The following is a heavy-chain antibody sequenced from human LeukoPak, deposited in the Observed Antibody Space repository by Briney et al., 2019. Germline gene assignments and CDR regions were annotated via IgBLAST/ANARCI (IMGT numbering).Heavy chain of an antibody. V-gene: IGHV3-74*01. CDR2: MNSDGRAT. Sequence: GGSLRLSCAASGFSFSNFWMHWVRQAPGKGLVWVTRMNSDGRATYYADSVQGRFTISRANAKNTLYLQMTSLRAEDTAMYFCEKGHNYIDSWGQGTLVTVSS. J-gene: IGHJ4*02. CDR1: GFSFSNFW. CDR3: EKGHNYIDS.